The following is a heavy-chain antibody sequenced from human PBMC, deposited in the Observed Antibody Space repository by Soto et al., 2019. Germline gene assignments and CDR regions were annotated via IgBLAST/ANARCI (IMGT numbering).Heavy chain of an antibody. V-gene: IGHV1-18*04. CDR3: ASVNPSKARRCENCFDP. J-gene: IGHJ5*02. CDR2: ISPFSGNT. CDR1: GYIFPNYG. Sequence: AAVKGSCKASGYIFPNYGISWVRQAPGQGLQWMGWISPFSGNTKSAQKFQGRLTMTTDTSTTTDYMEFMRLTSDDTAVYFCASVNPSKARRCENCFDPWRQGTLVTVSS. D-gene: IGHD6-6*01.